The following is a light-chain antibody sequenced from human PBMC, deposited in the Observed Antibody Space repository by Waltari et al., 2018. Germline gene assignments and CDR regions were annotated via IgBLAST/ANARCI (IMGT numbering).Light chain of an antibody. CDR1: SGYSNYK. J-gene: IGLJ1*01. CDR3: GADHGSGSSFVYV. Sequence: QPVLTQPPSASASLGASVTLTCTLSSGYSNYKVDWYQPEPGKGPGLGVRVGTGGIVGSKGDGLPGRFWFLGSGLNRYLTIKNIQEEDESDYHCGADHGSGSSFVYVFGTGTKVTVL. CDR2: VGTGGIVG. V-gene: IGLV9-49*03.